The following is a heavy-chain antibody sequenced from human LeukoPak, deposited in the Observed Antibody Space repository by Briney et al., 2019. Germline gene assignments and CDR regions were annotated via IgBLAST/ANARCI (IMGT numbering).Heavy chain of an antibody. CDR3: ARGTGSYYFTFDY. CDR1: GGSISSSSSY. V-gene: IGHV4-39*07. J-gene: IGHJ4*02. CDR2: IYYSGST. Sequence: SETLSLTCTVSGGSISSSSSYWGWIRQPPGKGLEWIGSIYYSGSTYYNPSLKSRVTISVDTSKNQFSLKLSSVTAADTAVYYCARGTGSYYFTFDYWGQGTLVTVSS. D-gene: IGHD3-10*01.